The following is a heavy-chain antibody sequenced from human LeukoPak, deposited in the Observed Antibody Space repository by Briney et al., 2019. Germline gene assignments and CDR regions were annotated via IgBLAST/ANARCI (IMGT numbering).Heavy chain of an antibody. V-gene: IGHV3-23*01. CDR1: GFTFSSNA. D-gene: IGHD6-19*01. J-gene: IGHJ4*02. CDR3: AKERGIAVAGELDY. Sequence: GGSLRLSCAASGFTFSSNAMSWVRQAPGKGLEWVSGISGSGSNTYYADSVKGRFTISRDSSKNTLYLQMNSLTAEDTAVYYCAKERGIAVAGELDYWGQGTLVTVSS. CDR2: ISGSGSNT.